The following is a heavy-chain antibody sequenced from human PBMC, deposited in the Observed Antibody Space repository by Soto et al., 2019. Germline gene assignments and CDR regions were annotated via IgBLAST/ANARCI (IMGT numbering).Heavy chain of an antibody. J-gene: IGHJ4*02. V-gene: IGHV3-23*01. CDR1: GFTFSSYA. CDR3: AKDKHSSSSAFDY. CDR2: ISGSGGST. Sequence: GGSLRLSCAASGFTFSSYAMSWVRQAPGKGLEWVSAISGSGGSTYYADSVKGRFTISRDNSKNTLYLQMNSLRAEDTAVYCCAKDKHSSSSAFDYWGQGTLVTVSS. D-gene: IGHD6-6*01.